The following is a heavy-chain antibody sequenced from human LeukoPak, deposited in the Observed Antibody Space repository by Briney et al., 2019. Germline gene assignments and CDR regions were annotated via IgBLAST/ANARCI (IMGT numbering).Heavy chain of an antibody. D-gene: IGHD4-11*01. J-gene: IGHJ4*02. CDR2: IYYSGST. CDR1: GGSISSYY. Sequence: PSETLSLTCTGSGGSISSYYWSWIRQPPGKGLEWIGYIYYSGSTNYNPSLKSRVTISVDTSKNQFSLKLSSVTAADTAVYYCARDRLPSYWGQGTLVTVSS. V-gene: IGHV4-59*01. CDR3: ARDRLPSY.